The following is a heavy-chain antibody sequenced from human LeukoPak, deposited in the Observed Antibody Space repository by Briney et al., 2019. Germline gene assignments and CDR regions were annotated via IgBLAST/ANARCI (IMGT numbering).Heavy chain of an antibody. CDR2: FDPEDGET. CDR1: GYTLIELS. V-gene: IGHV1-24*01. CDR3: ATSPSHYSNYYYYGMDV. Sequence: ASVKVSCKVSGYTLIELSMHWVRQAPGKGLEWMGGFDPEDGETIYAQKFQGRVTMTEDTSTDTAYMELSSLRSEDTAVYYCATSPSHYSNYYYYGMDVWGQGTTVTVSS. J-gene: IGHJ6*02. D-gene: IGHD4-4*01.